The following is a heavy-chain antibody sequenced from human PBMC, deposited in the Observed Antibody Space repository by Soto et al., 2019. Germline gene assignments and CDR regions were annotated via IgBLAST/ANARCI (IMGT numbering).Heavy chain of an antibody. V-gene: IGHV4-30-4*01. J-gene: IGHJ4*02. CDR1: GGSISSADYF. CDR3: AREPYLPKARNDF. CDR2: IFHSGTT. Sequence: QVHLQESGPGLVKPSQTLSLTCSVSGGSISSADYFWTWIRQSPGKGLEWMGYIFHSGTTYYNPSLKGRRIISIETSNNQFSLRLTSVTAADSAVYFCAREPYLPKARNDFWGQGTLVTVSS.